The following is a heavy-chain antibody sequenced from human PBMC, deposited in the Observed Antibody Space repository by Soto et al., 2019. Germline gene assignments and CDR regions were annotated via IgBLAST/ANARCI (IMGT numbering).Heavy chain of an antibody. CDR1: GFTVSTYN. CDR2: TYSGGST. CDR3: ARKLSGAVQGWAYGMDV. Sequence: EVHLVESGGGLMQPGGSLRLSCAASGFTVSTYNMIWVRQAPVKGLEWVSVTYSGGSTQYADSVKGRFTVSRDNSKNTLYLQMSGLRDDDTAVYYCARKLSGAVQGWAYGMDVCGGGTTVTVSS. J-gene: IGHJ6*04. V-gene: IGHV3-53*02. D-gene: IGHD1-26*01.